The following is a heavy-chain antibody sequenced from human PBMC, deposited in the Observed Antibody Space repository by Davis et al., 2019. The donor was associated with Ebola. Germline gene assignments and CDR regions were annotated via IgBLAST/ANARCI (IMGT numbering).Heavy chain of an antibody. CDR2: IYTGDSDT. D-gene: IGHD2-8*02. Sequence: GESLKISCKDSGNSFTSHWIGWVRQMPGKGLDWMGIIYTGDSDTRYSPSFRGQVTISADKSMKTAFLQWSSLKASDSGMYYCASLRRTITGMDDGIDIWGQGTMVTVSS. CDR3: ASLRRTITGMDDGIDI. J-gene: IGHJ3*02. CDR1: GNSFTSHW. V-gene: IGHV5-51*01.